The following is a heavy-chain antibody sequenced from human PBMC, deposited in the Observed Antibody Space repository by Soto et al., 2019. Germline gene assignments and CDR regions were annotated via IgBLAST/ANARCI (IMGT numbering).Heavy chain of an antibody. V-gene: IGHV1-3*01. CDR1: GYTFTSYA. J-gene: IGHJ4*02. Sequence: QVQLVQSGAEVKKPGASVKVSCKASGYTFTSYAMHWVRQAPGQRLEWMGWINAGNGNTKYSQKFQGRVTITRDTSASTAYMELSSLRSEDTAVYYCARVLNCGGDCYIFDYWGQGTLVTVSS. D-gene: IGHD2-21*02. CDR2: INAGNGNT. CDR3: ARVLNCGGDCYIFDY.